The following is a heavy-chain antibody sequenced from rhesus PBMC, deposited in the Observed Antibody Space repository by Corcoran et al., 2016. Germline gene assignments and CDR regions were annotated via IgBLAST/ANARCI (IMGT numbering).Heavy chain of an antibody. CDR1: GGSGSSSNW. D-gene: IGHD4-29*01. CDR2: ISVISGST. J-gene: IGHJ4*01. V-gene: IGHV4-65*01. CDR3: ASLRGY. Sequence: QVQLQESGQGLVKPSETLSLTCAVSGGSGSSSNWWGRSGQPPGKGLEWIGYISVISGSTYYNPSLTSRVPISTDTSKNQFSLKLSSVTAADTAVYYCASLRGYWGQVVLVTVSS.